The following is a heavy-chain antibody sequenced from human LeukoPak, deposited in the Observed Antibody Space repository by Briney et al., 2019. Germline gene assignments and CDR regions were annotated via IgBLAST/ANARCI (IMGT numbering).Heavy chain of an antibody. CDR1: GGSVSSGTHY. Sequence: SETLSLTCTVSGGSVSSGTHYWTRIRQHPGKGLEWIRYIYYSGSTYYTPSLESRVTMSLDTSKNQFSLKLSSVTAADTAVYYCARGFGTSSYYYGMDVWGQGTTVTVSS. D-gene: IGHD3-10*01. V-gene: IGHV4-31*03. CDR3: ARGFGTSSYYYGMDV. CDR2: IYYSGST. J-gene: IGHJ6*02.